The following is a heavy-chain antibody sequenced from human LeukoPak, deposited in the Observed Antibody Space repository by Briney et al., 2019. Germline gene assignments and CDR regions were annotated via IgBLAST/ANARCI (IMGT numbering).Heavy chain of an antibody. D-gene: IGHD3-22*01. V-gene: IGHV3-21*01. Sequence: PGGSLRLSCAASGFTFSSYSMNWVRQAPGKGLEWVSSISSSSSYIYYADSVKGRFTISRDNAKNLLYLQMNSLRAEDTAVYYCARDLYDSGAYSSPIDYWGQGTLVTVSS. CDR2: ISSSSSYI. CDR1: GFTFSSYS. CDR3: ARDLYDSGAYSSPIDY. J-gene: IGHJ4*02.